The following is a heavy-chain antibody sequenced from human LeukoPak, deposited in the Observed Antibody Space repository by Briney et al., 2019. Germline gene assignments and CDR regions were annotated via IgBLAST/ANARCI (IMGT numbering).Heavy chain of an antibody. V-gene: IGHV3-48*03. CDR3: ARDKATTYYDFWSGYYPFDY. D-gene: IGHD3-3*01. J-gene: IGHJ4*02. CDR1: GFTFSSCE. Sequence: PGGSLRLSCAASGFTFSSCEMNWVRQAPGKGLEWVSYISSSGSTIYYADSVKGRFTISRDNAKNSLYLQMNSLRAEDTAVYYCARDKATTYYDFWSGYYPFDYWGQGTLVTVSS. CDR2: ISSSGSTI.